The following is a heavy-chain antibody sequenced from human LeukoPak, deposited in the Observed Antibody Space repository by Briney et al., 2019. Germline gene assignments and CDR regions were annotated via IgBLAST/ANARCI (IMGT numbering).Heavy chain of an antibody. CDR3: ARSSMITFGGVIVKAFDI. CDR1: GFTFSSYW. D-gene: IGHD3-16*02. J-gene: IGHJ3*02. V-gene: IGHV3-7*03. CDR2: VKHDGSEK. Sequence: GGSLILSCAASGFTFSSYWMSWVRQPPGKGLEWEANVKHDGSEKYYVDSAKGRFTISRDNAQNSLYLQMNSLRAEDTAVYYCARSSMITFGGVIVKAFDIWGQGTMVTVSS.